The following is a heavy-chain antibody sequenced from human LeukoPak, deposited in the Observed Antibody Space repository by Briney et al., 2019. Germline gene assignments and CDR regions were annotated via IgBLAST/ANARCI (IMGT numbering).Heavy chain of an antibody. CDR3: ARVAGVEVAPATSY. D-gene: IGHD2-15*01. V-gene: IGHV1-2*02. J-gene: IGHJ4*02. CDR1: GYTFTGYY. CDR2: INPNSGGT. Sequence: ASVKVSCKASGYTFTGYYMHWLRQAPGQGLEWMGWINPNSGGTNYAQKFQGRVTMTRDTSISTAYMELSRLRSDDTAVYYYARVAGVEVAPATSYWGQGTLVTVSS.